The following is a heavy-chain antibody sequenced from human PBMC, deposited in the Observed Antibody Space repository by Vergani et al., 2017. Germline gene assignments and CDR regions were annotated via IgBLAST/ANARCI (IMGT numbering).Heavy chain of an antibody. CDR3: ARAKTLGVWYFDL. CDR1: GFTFSSYS. D-gene: IGHD2-8*01. V-gene: IGHV3-21*01. CDR2: ISSSSSYI. Sequence: EVQLVESGGGLVKPGGSLRLSCAASGFTFSSYSMNWVRQAPGKGLEWVSSISSSSSYIYYADSVKGRFTISRDNAKNSLYLQMNSLRAEDTAVYYCARAKTLGVWYFDLWGRGTLVTVSS. J-gene: IGHJ2*01.